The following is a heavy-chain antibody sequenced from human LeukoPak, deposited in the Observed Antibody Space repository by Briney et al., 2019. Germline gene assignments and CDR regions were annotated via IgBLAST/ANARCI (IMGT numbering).Heavy chain of an antibody. V-gene: IGHV4-39*07. CDR2: IYTSGST. D-gene: IGHD5-18*01. J-gene: IGHJ2*01. CDR1: GDSISTNSYY. Sequence: PSETLSLTCNVSGDSISTNSYYWAWVRQPPGQGLEWIGRIYTSGSTNYNPSLKSRVTMSVDTSKNQFSLKLSSVTAADTAVYYCARDWARYSYGPWYFDLWGRGTLVTVSS. CDR3: ARDWARYSYGPWYFDL.